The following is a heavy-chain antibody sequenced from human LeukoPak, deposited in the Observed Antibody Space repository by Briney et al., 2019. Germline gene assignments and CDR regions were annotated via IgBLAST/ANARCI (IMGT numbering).Heavy chain of an antibody. D-gene: IGHD3-10*01. J-gene: IGHJ6*02. V-gene: IGHV6-1*01. CDR2: TYYRSKWYN. CDR1: GDSVSSNSAA. Sequence: SQTLSLTCAISGDSVSSNSAAWNWIRQSPSRGLEWLGRTYYRSKWYNDYAVSVKSRITINPDTSKNQFSLQLNSVTPEDTAVYYCARDSGPLLWFGELRGYYYYGMDVWGQGTTVTVSS. CDR3: ARDSGPLLWFGELRGYYYYGMDV.